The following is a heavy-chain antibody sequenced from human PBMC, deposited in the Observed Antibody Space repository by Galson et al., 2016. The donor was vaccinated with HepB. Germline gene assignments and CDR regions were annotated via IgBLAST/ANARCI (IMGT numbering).Heavy chain of an antibody. D-gene: IGHD1-26*01. CDR1: RFTFSRYG. CDR3: AKSGRYYGVDHFDY. CDR2: ISYDGSNK. V-gene: IGHV3-30*18. J-gene: IGHJ4*02. Sequence: SLRLSCAVSRFTFSRYGMYWVRQAPAKGLEWVALISYDGSNKYYADSVKGRFTISRDNSKNTLYLQMTSLRAEDTAVYYCAKSGRYYGVDHFDYWGQGTLVTVSS.